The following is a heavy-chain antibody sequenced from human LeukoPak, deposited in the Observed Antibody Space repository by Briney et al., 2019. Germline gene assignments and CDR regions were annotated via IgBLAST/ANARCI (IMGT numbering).Heavy chain of an antibody. CDR1: GYTFTGYY. Sequence: ASVKVSCKASGYTFTGYYMHWVRQAPGQGLEWMGRINPNSGGTNYAQKFQGRVTMTRDTSISTAYMELSRLRSDDTAVYYCAREDRSSTSRGAFDIWGQGTMVTASS. J-gene: IGHJ3*02. CDR2: INPNSGGT. V-gene: IGHV1-2*06. CDR3: AREDRSSTSRGAFDI. D-gene: IGHD2-2*01.